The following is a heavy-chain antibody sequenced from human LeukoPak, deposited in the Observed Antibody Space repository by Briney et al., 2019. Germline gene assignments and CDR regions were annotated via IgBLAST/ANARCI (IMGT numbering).Heavy chain of an antibody. Sequence: SETLSLTCTVSGGSISSSSYYWGWIRQPQGKGLEWIGSMFYSGNTYYNPSLKSRVTISVDTSKNQFSLKLSSVTAADTAVYYCARVDGGSSWNPYYYYYYYMDVWGKGTTVTVPS. D-gene: IGHD6-13*01. CDR2: MFYSGNT. CDR1: GGSISSSSYY. CDR3: ARVDGGSSWNPYYYYYYYMDV. V-gene: IGHV4-39*07. J-gene: IGHJ6*03.